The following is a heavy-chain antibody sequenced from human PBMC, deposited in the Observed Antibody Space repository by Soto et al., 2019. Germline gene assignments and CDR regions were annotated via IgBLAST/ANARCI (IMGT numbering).Heavy chain of an antibody. CDR1: GGAFNGYY. CDR2: INHSGTV. J-gene: IGHJ4*02. CDR3: ARAGAALVRGSIGDFDY. D-gene: IGHD3-10*01. Sequence: QVHLQQWGAGLLKPSETLSLTCAVNGGAFNGYYWTWIRQSPGKGLQWIGEINHSGTVDYNPSLKSRVTFSIDTSTKQFSLTLTSVTAADTTVYYCARAGAALVRGSIGDFDYWGQGTLVTVSS. V-gene: IGHV4-34*01.